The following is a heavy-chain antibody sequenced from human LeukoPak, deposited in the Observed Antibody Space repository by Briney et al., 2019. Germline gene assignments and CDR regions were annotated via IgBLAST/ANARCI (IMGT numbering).Heavy chain of an antibody. J-gene: IGHJ4*02. V-gene: IGHV3-23*01. CDR1: GFIFSSYA. CDR2: ISGSGGST. CDR3: AKLSPRGSEVVVITSFDY. D-gene: IGHD3-22*01. Sequence: GGCLRLSCAASGFIFSSYAMSWVRQAPGKGLEWVSVISGSGGSTYYADSVKGRFTISRDNSKNTLYLQMNSLRAEDTAVYYCAKLSPRGSEVVVITSFDYWGQGTLVTVSS.